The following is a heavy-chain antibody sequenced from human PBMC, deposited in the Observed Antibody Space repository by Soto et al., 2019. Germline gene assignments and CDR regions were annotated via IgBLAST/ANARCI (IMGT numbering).Heavy chain of an antibody. V-gene: IGHV1-69*13. Sequence: SVKVSCKASGGTFSSYAISWVRQAPGQGLEWMGGIIPIFGTANYAQKFQGRVTITADESTSTAYMELSSLRSEDTAVYYCARSVRVDYYDFWSGHTQSFDYWGQGTLVTVSS. CDR1: GGTFSSYA. D-gene: IGHD3-3*01. CDR2: IIPIFGTA. CDR3: ARSVRVDYYDFWSGHTQSFDY. J-gene: IGHJ4*02.